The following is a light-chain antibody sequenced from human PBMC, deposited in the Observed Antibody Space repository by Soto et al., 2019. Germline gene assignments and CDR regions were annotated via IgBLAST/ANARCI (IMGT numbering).Light chain of an antibody. CDR2: DAS. CDR3: QQSSDLVS. Sequence: DIQMTQSPSSLSASVGDRVTITCQASQDINNYVNWYQQKPGKAPKLLIFDASTLKTGVPSRFSGSGSGTKFNFFISSLHPEDIATYYCQQSSDLVSFGQGTRLEIK. CDR1: QDINNY. V-gene: IGKV1-33*01. J-gene: IGKJ5*01.